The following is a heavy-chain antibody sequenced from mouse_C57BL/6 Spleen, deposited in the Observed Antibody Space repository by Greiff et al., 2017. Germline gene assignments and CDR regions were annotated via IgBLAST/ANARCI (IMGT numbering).Heavy chain of an antibody. CDR3: VSGGPGSSMDY. V-gene: IGHV1-82*01. Sequence: VQLQQSGPELVKPGASVKISCKASGYAFSSSWMNWVKQRPGKGLEWIGRIYPGDGDTNYNGKFKGKATLTADKSSSTAYMQLSSLTSEDSAVYFCVSGGPGSSMDYWGQGTSVTVSS. D-gene: IGHD1-1*01. CDR2: IYPGDGDT. CDR1: GYAFSSSW. J-gene: IGHJ4*01.